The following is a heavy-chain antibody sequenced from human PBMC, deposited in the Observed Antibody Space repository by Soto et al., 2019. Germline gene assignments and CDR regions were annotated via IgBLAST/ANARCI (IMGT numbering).Heavy chain of an antibody. CDR1: GGTFSSYA. CDR3: ASQSRSAATRYYDSSSYSSPDAFEI. V-gene: IGHV1-69*13. J-gene: IGHJ3*02. D-gene: IGHD3-22*01. CDR2: IIPIFGTA. Sequence: SVKVSCKAYGGTFSSYAISWVRQAPGQGLEWMGGIIPIFGTANYAQKFQGRVTITADESTSTAYMELCSLRSEDTAVYYCASQSRSAATRYYDSSSYSSPDAFEIWSQGTMVTISS.